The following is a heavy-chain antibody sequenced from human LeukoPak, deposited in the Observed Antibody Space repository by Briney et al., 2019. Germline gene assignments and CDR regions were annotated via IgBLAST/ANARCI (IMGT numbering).Heavy chain of an antibody. Sequence: PGGSLRLSCAASGFTFSSYWMSWVRQAPGKGLEWVANIKQDGSEKYYVDSVKGRFTISRDSSKNSLYLQMNNLRAEDTAVYYCVRDGGPYYFDCWGQGTLVTVSS. V-gene: IGHV3-7*01. CDR1: GFTFSSYW. J-gene: IGHJ4*02. CDR3: VRDGGPYYFDC. D-gene: IGHD3-16*01. CDR2: IKQDGSEK.